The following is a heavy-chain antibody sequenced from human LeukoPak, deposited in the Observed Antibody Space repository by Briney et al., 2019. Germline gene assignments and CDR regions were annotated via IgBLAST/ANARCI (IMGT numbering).Heavy chain of an antibody. CDR2: IIPIFGTA. CDR3: ARGPNEGSDWFDP. J-gene: IGHJ5*02. CDR1: GGTFSSYA. Sequence: GASVKVSCKASGGTFSSYAISWVRQAPGQGLEWMGGIIPIFGTANYAQKFQGRVTITADESTSTAYVELSSLRSEDTAVYYCARGPNEGSDWFDPWGQGTLVIVSS. V-gene: IGHV1-69*13.